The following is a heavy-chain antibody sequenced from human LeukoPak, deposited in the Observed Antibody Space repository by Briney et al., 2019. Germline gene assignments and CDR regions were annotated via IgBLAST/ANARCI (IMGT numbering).Heavy chain of an antibody. CDR2: INPNGGGT. Sequence: ASVKVSCKTSGYTFTSYYMHWMRQAPGQGLEWVGMINPNGGGTSSAQKFQGRVTMTRDTTTSTVYMDLSSLRSEDTAIYYCARRGGCISTSCNLDYWGQGTLVTVSS. CDR1: GYTFTSYY. V-gene: IGHV1-46*03. J-gene: IGHJ4*02. D-gene: IGHD2-2*01. CDR3: ARRGGCISTSCNLDY.